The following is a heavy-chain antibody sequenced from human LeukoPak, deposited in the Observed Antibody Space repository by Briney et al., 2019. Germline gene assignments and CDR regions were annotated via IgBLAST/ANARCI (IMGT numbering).Heavy chain of an antibody. CDR1: GGSISSGDYY. J-gene: IGHJ4*02. D-gene: IGHD5-18*01. V-gene: IGHV4-30-4*01. CDR2: IYYSGST. CDR3: ARGYSLDY. Sequence: SETLSLTCTVSGGSISSGDYYWSWIRQPPGKGLEWIGYIYYSGSTYYTPSLRGRVTISVDTSKNQFSLNLSSVTAADTAVYYCARGYSLDYWGQGTLVAVSS.